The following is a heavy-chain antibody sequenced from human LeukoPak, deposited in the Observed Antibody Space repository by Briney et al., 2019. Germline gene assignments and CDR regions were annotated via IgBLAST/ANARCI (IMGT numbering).Heavy chain of an antibody. V-gene: IGHV3-7*05. CDR2: IKEDGSEK. Sequence: SGGSLRLSCVASGFTFDSYWMSWVRQAPGKGLEWLANIKEDGSEKYHVDSVKGRFTISRDNAKNSVYLQMNSLRVEDTAVYYCARDIGAWDYGDSTWGQGTLVTVSS. D-gene: IGHD4-17*01. CDR3: ARDIGAWDYGDST. J-gene: IGHJ4*02. CDR1: GFTFDSYW.